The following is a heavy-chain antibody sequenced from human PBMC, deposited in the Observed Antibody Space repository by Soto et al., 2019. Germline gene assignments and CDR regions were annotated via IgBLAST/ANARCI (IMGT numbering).Heavy chain of an antibody. D-gene: IGHD3-10*01. CDR2: ISSSSSTI. CDR1: GFTFSSYS. J-gene: IGHJ4*02. V-gene: IGHV3-48*01. CDR3: AGDPYYYASYY. Sequence: GGSLRLSCAASGFTFSSYSMNWVRQAPGKGLEWVSYISSSSSTIYYADSVKGRFTISRDNAKNSLYLQMNSLRAEDTAAYYCAGDPYYYASYYWGQGALVTVSS.